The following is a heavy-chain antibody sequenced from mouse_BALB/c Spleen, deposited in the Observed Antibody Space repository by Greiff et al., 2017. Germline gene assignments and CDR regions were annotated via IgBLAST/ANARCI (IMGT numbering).Heavy chain of an antibody. Sequence: EVMLVESGGGLVKPGGSLKLSCAASGFTFSSYAMSWVRQTPEKRLEWVATISSGGSYTYYPDSVKGRFTISRDNAKNTLYLQMSSLKSEDTAMYYCTREYYYGSSPFAMDYWGQGTSVTVSS. V-gene: IGHV5-6-4*01. CDR2: ISSGGSYT. J-gene: IGHJ4*01. D-gene: IGHD1-1*01. CDR3: TREYYYGSSPFAMDY. CDR1: GFTFSSYA.